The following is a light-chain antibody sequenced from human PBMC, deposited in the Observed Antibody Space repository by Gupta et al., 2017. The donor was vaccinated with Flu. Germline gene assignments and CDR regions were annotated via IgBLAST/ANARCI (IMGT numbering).Light chain of an antibody. CDR2: DAS. V-gene: IGKV3-11*01. CDR1: QSVSSY. Sequence: EIVLTQSPATLSLSPGERATLSCRASQSVSSYLAWYQQKPGQAPRLLIYDASNRATGIPARFSGSGAGTDFTLTISSLEPEDFAVYYCQQRSNWPPGITFGGGTXVEIK. CDR3: QQRSNWPPGIT. J-gene: IGKJ4*01.